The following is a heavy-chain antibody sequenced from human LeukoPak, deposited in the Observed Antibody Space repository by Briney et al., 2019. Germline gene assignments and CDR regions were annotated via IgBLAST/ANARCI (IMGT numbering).Heavy chain of an antibody. J-gene: IGHJ4*02. Sequence: PGGSLRLSCSASGFTFSSYAMHWVRQAPGKALEYVSGISSNGGSTYYADSVKGRFTISRDNSKNTLYLQISSLRADDTAVYYCVKDYNWNIFHYWGQGTLVTVSS. CDR3: VKDYNWNIFHY. D-gene: IGHD1/OR15-1a*01. V-gene: IGHV3-64D*09. CDR2: ISSNGGST. CDR1: GFTFSSYA.